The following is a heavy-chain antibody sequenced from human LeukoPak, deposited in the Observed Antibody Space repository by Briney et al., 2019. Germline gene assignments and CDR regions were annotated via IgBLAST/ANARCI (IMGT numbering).Heavy chain of an antibody. Sequence: PGGSLRLSCAASGFNFGEFWMAWVRQTPGMGLEWVAVISYDGSNKYYADSVKGRFTISRDNSKNTLYLQMNSLRAEDTAVYYRAKGEGDGGMVAFDIWGQGTMVTVSS. J-gene: IGHJ3*02. CDR2: ISYDGSNK. CDR3: AKGEGDGGMVAFDI. V-gene: IGHV3-30*18. CDR1: GFNFGEFW. D-gene: IGHD2-8*01.